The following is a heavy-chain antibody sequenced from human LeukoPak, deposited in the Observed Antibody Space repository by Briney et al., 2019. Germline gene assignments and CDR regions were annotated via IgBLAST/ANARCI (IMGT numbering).Heavy chain of an antibody. V-gene: IGHV3-33*01. Sequence: GGSLRLSCAASGFTFSSYGMHWVRQAPGKGLEWVAVIWYDGSNKYYADSVKGRFTISRDNSKNTLYLQMNSLRAEDTAVCYCAREAFVLRFLEWFPNYFDYWGQGTLVTVSS. D-gene: IGHD3-3*01. J-gene: IGHJ4*02. CDR1: GFTFSSYG. CDR2: IWYDGSNK. CDR3: AREAFVLRFLEWFPNYFDY.